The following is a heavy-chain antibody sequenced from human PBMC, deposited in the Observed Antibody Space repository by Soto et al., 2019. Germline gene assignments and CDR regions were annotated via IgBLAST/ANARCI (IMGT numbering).Heavy chain of an antibody. CDR1: GYTFTSYG. CDR3: ARDPELEPTPPGYYYYGMDV. V-gene: IGHV1-18*04. Sequence: ASVKVSCKASGYTFTSYGISWVRQAPGQGLEWMGWISAYNGNTNYAQKLQGRVTMTTDTSTSTAYMEPRSLRSDDTAVYYCARDPELEPTPPGYYYYGMDVWGQGTTVTVSS. CDR2: ISAYNGNT. D-gene: IGHD1-1*01. J-gene: IGHJ6*02.